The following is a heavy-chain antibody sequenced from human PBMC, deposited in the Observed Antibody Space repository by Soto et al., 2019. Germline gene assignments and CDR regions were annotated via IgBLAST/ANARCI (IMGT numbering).Heavy chain of an antibody. CDR2: ISDSGATT. CDR3: AKEDTSSGSLDY. Sequence: GGLRLSCAASGFPFGENAMSWVRQAPGKGLEWVSGISDSGATTYYADSVRGRFTISRDNSKNTLYLQMKSLRAEDSASYYCAKEDTSSGSLDYWGQGALVTVSS. D-gene: IGHD6-19*01. V-gene: IGHV3-23*01. J-gene: IGHJ4*02. CDR1: GFPFGENA.